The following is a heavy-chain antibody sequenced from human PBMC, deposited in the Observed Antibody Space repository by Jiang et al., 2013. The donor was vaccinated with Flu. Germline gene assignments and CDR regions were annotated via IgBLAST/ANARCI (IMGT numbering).Heavy chain of an antibody. CDR2: VYYTGRT. J-gene: IGHJ4*02. CDR3: ARARAPEVAAYYFDY. V-gene: IGHV4-59*01. Sequence: KGLEWIGYVYYTGRTNYNPPSKSRVTISVDTSKKQFSLKLNSVTAADTAVYFCARARAPEVAAYYFDYWGRGTLVTVSS. D-gene: IGHD3-10*01.